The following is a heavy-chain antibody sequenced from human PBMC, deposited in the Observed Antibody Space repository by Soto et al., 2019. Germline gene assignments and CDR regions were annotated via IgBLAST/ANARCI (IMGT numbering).Heavy chain of an antibody. J-gene: IGHJ4*02. D-gene: IGHD6-19*01. CDR3: AKDLRSSGWYNYFDY. V-gene: IGHV3-23*01. Sequence: GGSLRLSCAASGFTFSSYAMSWVRQAPGKGLEWVSAISGSGGSTYYADSVKGRFTISRDNSKNTLYLQMNSLRAEDTAVYYCAKDLRSSGWYNYFDYWGQGTLVTVSS. CDR2: ISGSGGST. CDR1: GFTFSSYA.